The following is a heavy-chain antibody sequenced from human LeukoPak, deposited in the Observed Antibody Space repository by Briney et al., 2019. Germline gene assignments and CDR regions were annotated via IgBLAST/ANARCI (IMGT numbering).Heavy chain of an antibody. V-gene: IGHV2-70*01. J-gene: IGHJ4*02. CDR1: GFSLSTRGMC. D-gene: IGHD3-16*02. CDR3: ARIRGYDYVWGSYRSYYFDY. CDR2: IEWDDDK. Sequence: SGPTLVNPTHTLTLTCTFSGFSLSTRGMCVSWIRQPPGKALEWLAHIEWDDDKYYSTSLKTRLTISKDTSKNQVVLIMTNMDPVDTATYYCARIRGYDYVWGSYRSYYFDYWGQGTLVTVSS.